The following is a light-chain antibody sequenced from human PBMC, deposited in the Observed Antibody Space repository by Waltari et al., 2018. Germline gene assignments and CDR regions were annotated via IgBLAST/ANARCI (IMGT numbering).Light chain of an antibody. CDR3: QQRSNRPLPLT. CDR2: DAA. Sequence: EIVLTQSPVTLSLSPGERAALSCRASQSVGTSLAWYQQKPGQAPRLLIYDAANRAACIPAGFSGCGSGTDFTRTINSLEPADFAVYYGQQRSNRPLPLTFGGGTKVEI. J-gene: IGKJ4*01. CDR1: QSVGTS. V-gene: IGKV3-11*01.